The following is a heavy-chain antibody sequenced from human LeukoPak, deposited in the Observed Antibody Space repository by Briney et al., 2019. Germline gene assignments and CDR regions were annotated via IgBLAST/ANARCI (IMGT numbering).Heavy chain of an antibody. D-gene: IGHD6-13*01. V-gene: IGHV3-30*03. J-gene: IGHJ4*02. CDR3: ARKRSQQLVLGYLDY. CDR2: ISNDGSNK. Sequence: QSGGSLRLSCAASGFTFDDYGMSWVRQAPGKGLEWVAVISNDGSNKYHEDSVKGRFTISRDNSEKMVYLQMDSLRPEDTAMYYCARKRSQQLVLGYLDYWGQGTPVTVSS. CDR1: GFTFDDYG.